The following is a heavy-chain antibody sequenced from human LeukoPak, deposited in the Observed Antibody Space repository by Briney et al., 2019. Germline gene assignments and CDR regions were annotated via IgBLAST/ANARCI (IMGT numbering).Heavy chain of an antibody. CDR1: GGSISSSSYY. V-gene: IGHV4-39*01. D-gene: IGHD6-13*01. J-gene: IGHJ3*02. CDR2: IYYSGST. CDR3: ARPTPGYSGSWYRNRSAFDI. Sequence: PSETLSLTCTVSGGSISSSSYYWGWIRQPPGKGLEWIGSIYYSGSTYYNPSLKSRVTISVDTSKNQFSLKLSSVTAADTAVYYCARPTPGYSGSWYRNRSAFDIWGQGTMVTVSS.